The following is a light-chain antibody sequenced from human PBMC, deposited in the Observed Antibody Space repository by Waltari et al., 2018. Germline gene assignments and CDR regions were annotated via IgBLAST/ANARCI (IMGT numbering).Light chain of an antibody. CDR3: QQYDNLPRT. V-gene: IGKV1-33*01. Sequence: DIQMTQSPSSLSAPVGARVTIPCQASQDISNYLNWYQQKPGKAPKLLIYDASNLETGVPSRFSGSGSGTDFTFTISSLQPEDIATYYCQQYDNLPRTFGQGTKVEIK. CDR1: QDISNY. CDR2: DAS. J-gene: IGKJ1*01.